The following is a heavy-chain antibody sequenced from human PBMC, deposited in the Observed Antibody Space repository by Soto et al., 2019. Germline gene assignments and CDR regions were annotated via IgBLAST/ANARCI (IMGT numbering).Heavy chain of an antibody. CDR1: GFTFYDYA. Sequence: GESLKISCAASGFTFYDYAMHWVRQAPGKGLEWVSLISGDGGSTYYADSVKGRFTISRDNSKNSLYLQMNSLRTEDTALYYCAKVMRYDFWSGYSTYYYYGMDVWGQGTTVTVSS. CDR3: AKVMRYDFWSGYSTYYYYGMDV. D-gene: IGHD3-3*01. CDR2: ISGDGGST. J-gene: IGHJ6*02. V-gene: IGHV3-43*02.